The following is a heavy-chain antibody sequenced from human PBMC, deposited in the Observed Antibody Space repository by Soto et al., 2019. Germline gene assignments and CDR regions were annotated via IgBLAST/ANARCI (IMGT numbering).Heavy chain of an antibody. CDR3: ARMGYATSWYHFDY. CDR2: IYFRGST. CDR1: GGAISSGTNY. D-gene: IGHD2-8*01. J-gene: IGHJ4*02. V-gene: IGHV4-39*01. Sequence: QLHLQESGPGLVKPSETLSLTCSVSGGAISSGTNYWGWVRRPPGKGLEWIGNIYFRGSTYYNPSLKSRVTLAIHTCTIPFSLQLRSVTAADTAVYCCARMGYATSWYHFDYWGRGALFTVSS.